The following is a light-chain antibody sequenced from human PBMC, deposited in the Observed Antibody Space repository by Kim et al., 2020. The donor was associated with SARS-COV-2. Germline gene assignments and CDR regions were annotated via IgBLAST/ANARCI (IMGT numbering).Light chain of an antibody. CDR1: QRVSSN. Sequence: DVQLTQSPSSLSASVGDRVTITCRASQRVSSNLNWYQQKTGKAPKLLISGASTLQSGVPSRFSGSGSGTDFTLTITTLQPEDFATYYCQQSFCPPRAFGGGTKVDIK. CDR3: QQSFCPPRA. CDR2: GAS. V-gene: IGKV1-39*01. J-gene: IGKJ4*01.